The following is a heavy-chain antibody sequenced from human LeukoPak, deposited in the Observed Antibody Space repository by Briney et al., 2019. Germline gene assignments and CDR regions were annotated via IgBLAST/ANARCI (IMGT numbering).Heavy chain of an antibody. CDR1: GGSISSSSYY. CDR2: IHYSEST. V-gene: IGHV4-39*01. J-gene: IGHJ5*02. Sequence: SETLSLTCTVSGGSISSSSYYWGWIRQPPGKGLEWIGSIHYSESTHYNPSLKSRVTISVDTSKNQFSLRLSSVTAADTAVYYCARQTIVVVEVGWFDPWGQGTLVTVSS. D-gene: IGHD2-2*01. CDR3: ARQTIVVVEVGWFDP.